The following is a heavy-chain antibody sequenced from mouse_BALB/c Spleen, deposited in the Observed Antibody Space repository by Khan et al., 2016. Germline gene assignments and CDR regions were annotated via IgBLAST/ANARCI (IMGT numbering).Heavy chain of an antibody. CDR3: AGAPGIFDY. CDR2: IHYSGST. J-gene: IGHJ2*01. V-gene: IGHV3-1*02. D-gene: IGHD4-1*01. CDR1: GYSITSGYS. Sequence: EVQLQESGPDLVKPSQSLSLTCTVTGYSITSGYSWHWIRQFPGNKLEWMGYIHYSGSTNYNPSLKSRISITRDTSKNQFFLQLISVTTEDTATYYWAGAPGIFDYWGQGTTLTVSS.